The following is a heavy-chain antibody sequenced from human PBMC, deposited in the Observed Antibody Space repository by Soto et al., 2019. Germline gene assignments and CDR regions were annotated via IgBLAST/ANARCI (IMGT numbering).Heavy chain of an antibody. V-gene: IGHV3-30*18. CDR3: AKEGLGYCSGGNCYSGDFDI. J-gene: IGHJ3*02. CDR2: ISYDGKNK. Sequence: QVQLVESGGGLVQPGKSLRLSCAASGFTFRTYGMHWVRQVPGKGLEWVASISYDGKNKNYADSVKGRFTISRDNSKNTLTLQMNSLRAEDTAVFYCAKEGLGYCSGGNCYSGDFDIWGQGTMVTVSS. D-gene: IGHD2-15*01. CDR1: GFTFRTYG.